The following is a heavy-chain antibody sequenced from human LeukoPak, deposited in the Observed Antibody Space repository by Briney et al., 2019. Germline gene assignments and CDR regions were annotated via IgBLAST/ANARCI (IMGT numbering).Heavy chain of an antibody. D-gene: IGHD6-13*01. Sequence: ASVKVSCKASGSTFSSYAISWVRQAPGQGLEWMGGIIPIFGTANYAQKFQGRVTITADESTSTAYMELSSLRSEDTAVYYCAREAPYSGKFDYWGQGTLVTVSS. CDR2: IIPIFGTA. V-gene: IGHV1-69*13. CDR3: AREAPYSGKFDY. J-gene: IGHJ4*02. CDR1: GSTFSSYA.